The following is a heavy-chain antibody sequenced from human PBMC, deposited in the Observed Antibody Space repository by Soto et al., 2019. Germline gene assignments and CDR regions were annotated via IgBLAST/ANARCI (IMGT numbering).Heavy chain of an antibody. J-gene: IGHJ6*02. CDR3: ARDSFITKVRGGHFYFYGMDV. Sequence: QVHLVESGGGVVHPGRSLRLSCAASGFTFSDYAIHWVRQAPGKGLEWVPVISFDGSNKYLADPVKGRFTISRDNSKGARYRQMNSQGAKDTALDYCARDSFITKVRGGHFYFYGMDVWGQGTTVIVSS. D-gene: IGHD3-10*01. CDR1: GFTFSDYA. CDR2: ISFDGSNK. V-gene: IGHV3-30-3*01.